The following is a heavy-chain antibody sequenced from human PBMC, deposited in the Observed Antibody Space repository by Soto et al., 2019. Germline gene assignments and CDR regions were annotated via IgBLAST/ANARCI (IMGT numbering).Heavy chain of an antibody. CDR1: GFTFSSYG. CDR2: IWYDGSNK. CDR3: ARNRIAARPFLYYYYYGMDV. D-gene: IGHD6-6*01. J-gene: IGHJ6*02. Sequence: GGSLRLSCAASGFTFSSYGMHWVRQAPGKGLEWVAVIWYDGSNKYYADSVKGRFTISRDNSKNTLYLQMNSLRAEDTAVYYCARNRIAARPFLYYYYYGMDVWGQGTTVTVSS. V-gene: IGHV3-33*01.